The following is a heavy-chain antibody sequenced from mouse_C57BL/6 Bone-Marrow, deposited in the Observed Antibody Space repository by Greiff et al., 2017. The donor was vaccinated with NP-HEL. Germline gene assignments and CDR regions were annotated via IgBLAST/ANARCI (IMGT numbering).Heavy chain of an antibody. Sequence: VKLQESGPELVKPGASVKISCKASGYTFTDYYINWVKQRPGQGLEWIGWIFPGSGSTYYNEKFKGKATLTVDKSSSTAYMLLSSLTSEDSAVYFGARRGAYDYDGRGFAYWGQGTLVTVSA. J-gene: IGHJ3*01. CDR2: IFPGSGST. D-gene: IGHD2-4*01. CDR3: ARRGAYDYDGRGFAY. CDR1: GYTFTDYY. V-gene: IGHV1-75*01.